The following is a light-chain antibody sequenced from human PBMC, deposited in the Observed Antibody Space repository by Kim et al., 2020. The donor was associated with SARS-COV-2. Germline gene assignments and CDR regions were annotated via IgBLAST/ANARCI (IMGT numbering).Light chain of an antibody. V-gene: IGKV1-12*01. J-gene: IGKJ5*01. Sequence: ASVGDRVTITCRASQGTGSWLAWYQQKPGKPPKLLISVASRLQTGVPSRFSGSGSGTDFTLTISSLQPEDFATYYCQQASSFPITFGQGTRLEIK. CDR2: VAS. CDR3: QQASSFPIT. CDR1: QGTGSW.